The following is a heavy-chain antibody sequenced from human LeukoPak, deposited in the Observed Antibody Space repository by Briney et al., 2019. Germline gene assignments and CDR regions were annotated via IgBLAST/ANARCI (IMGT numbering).Heavy chain of an antibody. D-gene: IGHD3/OR15-3a*01. J-gene: IGHJ2*01. Sequence: PGGSLRLSCAASGLTFPRYAFAWVRQDPGRGLQWVSGISGSGRDTFYSDSVKGRFTISGDNSKNTHYLQMNSLTAEDTAVYYCAKWGDFWTGLNNWYFELWGRGTRVTVSS. CDR1: GLTFPRYA. CDR2: ISGSGRDT. CDR3: AKWGDFWTGLNNWYFEL. V-gene: IGHV3-23*01.